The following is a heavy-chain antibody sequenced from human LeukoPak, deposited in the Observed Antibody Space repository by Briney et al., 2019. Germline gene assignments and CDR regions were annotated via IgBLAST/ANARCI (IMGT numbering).Heavy chain of an antibody. Sequence: GGSLRLSCAASGFTVSSNYMSWVRQAPGKGLEWVSVIYSGGSTYYADSVKGRFTISRDNSKNTLYLQMNSLRAEDTAVYYRAYGSGSFPGSIFDYWGQGTLVTVSS. D-gene: IGHD3-10*01. CDR1: GFTVSSNY. CDR2: IYSGGST. V-gene: IGHV3-66*01. CDR3: AYGSGSFPGSIFDY. J-gene: IGHJ4*02.